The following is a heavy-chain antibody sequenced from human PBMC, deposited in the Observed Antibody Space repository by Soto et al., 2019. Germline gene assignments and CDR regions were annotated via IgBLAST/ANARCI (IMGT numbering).Heavy chain of an antibody. J-gene: IGHJ6*02. D-gene: IGHD2-15*01. CDR2: ISGSDGTI. Sequence: VQLVESGGGLVQPGGSLRLSCVASGFTFSCCGMNWVRQAPGKGLEWVSYISGSDGTIYYADSVKGRFTISRDNAKNSLYLQMNSLRDEDTAVYYCARCSGNSCYSYGVDVWGQGTTVTVSS. CDR1: GFTFSCCG. CDR3: ARCSGNSCYSYGVDV. V-gene: IGHV3-48*02.